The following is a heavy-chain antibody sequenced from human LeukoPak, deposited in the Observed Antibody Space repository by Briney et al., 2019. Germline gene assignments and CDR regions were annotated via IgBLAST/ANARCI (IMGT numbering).Heavy chain of an antibody. CDR2: IYYSGST. J-gene: IGHJ4*02. CDR3: AVPGRDSSGYYLS. CDR1: GGSISSSTYY. D-gene: IGHD3-22*01. Sequence: PSETLSLTCTVSGGSISSSTYYWGWIRQPPGKGLEWIGSIYYSGSTYYNPSLKSRVTISVDTSKNQFSLKLSSVTAADTAVYYCAVPGRDSSGYYLSWGQGTLVTVSS. V-gene: IGHV4-39*01.